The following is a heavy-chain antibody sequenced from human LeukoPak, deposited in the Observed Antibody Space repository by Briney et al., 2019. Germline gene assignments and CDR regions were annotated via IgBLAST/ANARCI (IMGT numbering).Heavy chain of an antibody. J-gene: IGHJ5*02. Sequence: ASVKVSCKASGYTFTSYAMHWVRQGPGQRLEWMGWINAGNGNTKYSQKFQGRVTITRDTSASTAYMELSSLRSEDTAVYYCAREQQLNWFDPWGQGTLVTVSS. V-gene: IGHV1-3*01. CDR2: INAGNGNT. D-gene: IGHD6-13*01. CDR1: GYTFTSYA. CDR3: AREQQLNWFDP.